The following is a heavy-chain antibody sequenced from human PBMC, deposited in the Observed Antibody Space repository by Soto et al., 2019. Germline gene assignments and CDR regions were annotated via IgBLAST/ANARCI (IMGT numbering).Heavy chain of an antibody. D-gene: IGHD6-19*01. CDR2: ISNNGGST. CDR3: VTGPPDIPVAATPGY. J-gene: IGHJ4*02. Sequence: GGSLRLSCSASGFPFSTYAMHWVRQAPGKGLEYVSAISNNGGSTYYADSVKGRFTISRDNSKNTLYLQVSSLRTEDTAVYYCVTGPPDIPVAATPGYWGQGTLVTVSS. CDR1: GFPFSTYA. V-gene: IGHV3-64D*06.